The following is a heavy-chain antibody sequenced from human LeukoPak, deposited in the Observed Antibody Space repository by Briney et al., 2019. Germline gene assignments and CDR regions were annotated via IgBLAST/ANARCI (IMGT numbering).Heavy chain of an antibody. V-gene: IGHV1-2*02. CDR1: GYTFTGYY. J-gene: IGHJ4*02. CDR3: AIGGIAWCFDY. D-gene: IGHD2-15*01. CDR2: INPNSGGP. Sequence: ASVKVSCKASGYTFTGYYMHWVRQAPGQGLEWMGWINPNSGGPNYAQKFQGRVTMTRDTSISTAYMELSRLRSDDTAVYYCAIGGIAWCFDYWGQGTLVTVSS.